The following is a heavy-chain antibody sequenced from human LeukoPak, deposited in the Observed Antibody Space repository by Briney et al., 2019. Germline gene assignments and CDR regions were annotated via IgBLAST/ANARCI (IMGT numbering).Heavy chain of an antibody. CDR3: AKSDGYYYYYYMDV. CDR1: GGSLSSYF. D-gene: IGHD5-24*01. V-gene: IGHV3-11*01. Sequence: LSLTCTVSGGSLSSYFWSWIRQAPGKGLEWLSYISSSGNTIYYADSVKGRFTISRDNAKNSLYLQMNSLRAEDTAVYYCAKSDGYYYYYYMDVWGKGTTVTISS. J-gene: IGHJ6*03. CDR2: ISSSGNTI.